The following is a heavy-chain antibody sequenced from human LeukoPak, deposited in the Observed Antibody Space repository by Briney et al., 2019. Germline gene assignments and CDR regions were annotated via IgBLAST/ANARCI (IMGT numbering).Heavy chain of an antibody. J-gene: IGHJ4*02. CDR1: GFTVSSNY. CDR3: ARESETSGWYDY. CDR2: ISGNGGST. D-gene: IGHD6-19*01. Sequence: GGSLRLSCAASGFTVSSNYMNWVCQAPGKGLEWVSLISGNGGSTFYADSVRGRFTISRDNTRKSLSLQMSSLRSEDTALYYCARESETSGWYDYWGQGTLVTVSS. V-gene: IGHV3-43*02.